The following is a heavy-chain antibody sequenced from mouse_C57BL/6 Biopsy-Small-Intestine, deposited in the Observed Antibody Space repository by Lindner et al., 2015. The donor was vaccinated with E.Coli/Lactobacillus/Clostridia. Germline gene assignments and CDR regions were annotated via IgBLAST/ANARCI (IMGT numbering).Heavy chain of an antibody. Sequence: EVQLQESGPVLVKPGASVKMSCKASGYTFTDYYMNWVKQSHGKSLEWIGVINPYNGGTSYNQKFKGKATLTVDKSSSTAYMELNSLTSEDSAVYYCARLGLTGCDYWGQGTTLTVSS. CDR3: ARLGLTGCDY. CDR2: INPYNGGT. V-gene: IGHV1-19*01. J-gene: IGHJ2*01. CDR1: GYTFTDYY. D-gene: IGHD4-1*01.